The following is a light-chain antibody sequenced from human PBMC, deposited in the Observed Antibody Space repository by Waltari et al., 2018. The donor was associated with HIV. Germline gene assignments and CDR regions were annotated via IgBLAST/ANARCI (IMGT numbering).Light chain of an antibody. Sequence: QPAPTQPSSAPAPTSQWVSDACPDSCSNIDRNTPDRYQQLPGPAPKLRIYSNNQRPSGVPGRFAGSKSCTSASLAISGLQSEDEADYYCAAWDDSLNGPVFGGGTKLTVL. CDR2: SNN. CDR1: CSNIDRNT. V-gene: IGLV1-44*01. CDR3: AAWDDSLNGPV. J-gene: IGLJ3*02.